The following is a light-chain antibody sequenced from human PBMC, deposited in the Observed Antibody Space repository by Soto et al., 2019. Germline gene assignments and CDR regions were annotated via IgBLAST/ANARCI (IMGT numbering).Light chain of an antibody. J-gene: IGKJ5*01. CDR1: QSIGIY. CDR3: QQHNNWPPIT. CDR2: RAS. V-gene: IGKV3-11*01. Sequence: EIVLTQSPATLSLSPGERATLSCRASQSIGIYLAWYRQKPGQAPRLLIYRASNRATGIPARFSGTGSGTDFTLTITSLEPEDFAVYYCQQHNNWPPITFGQGTRLEI.